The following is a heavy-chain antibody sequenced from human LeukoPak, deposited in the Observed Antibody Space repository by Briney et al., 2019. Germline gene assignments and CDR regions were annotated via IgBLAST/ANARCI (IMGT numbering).Heavy chain of an antibody. D-gene: IGHD3-22*01. CDR1: GFTFSSYA. V-gene: IGHV3-30*01. Sequence: PGRSLRLSCAASGFTFSSYAMHWVRQAPGKGLEWVAVISHDGCNKYYADSVKGRFTISRDNSKNTLYLQMNSLRAEDTAVYYCARDSMIVVALGVLDYWGQGTLVTVSS. CDR3: ARDSMIVVALGVLDY. CDR2: ISHDGCNK. J-gene: IGHJ4*02.